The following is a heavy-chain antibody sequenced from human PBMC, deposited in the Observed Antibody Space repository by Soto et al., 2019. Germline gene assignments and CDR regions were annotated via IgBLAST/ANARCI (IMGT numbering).Heavy chain of an antibody. Sequence: QVQLVQSGAEVKKPGSSVKVSCKASGGTFSSYTISWVRQAPGQGLEWMGRIIPILGIANYAQKFQGRVTITADKSTSTAYMELSSLRSEDTAVYYCAIHCSSTSCYAYPWGQGTLVTVSS. CDR1: GGTFSSYT. CDR2: IIPILGIA. V-gene: IGHV1-69*02. D-gene: IGHD2-2*01. CDR3: AIHCSSTSCYAYP. J-gene: IGHJ5*02.